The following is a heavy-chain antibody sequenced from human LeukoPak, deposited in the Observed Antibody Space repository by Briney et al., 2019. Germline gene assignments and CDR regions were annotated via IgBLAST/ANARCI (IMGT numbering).Heavy chain of an antibody. V-gene: IGHV3-7*01. CDR1: GFTFSSYW. Sequence: GGSLRLSCAASGFTFSSYWMSWVRQAPGKGLEWVANIKQDGSEKYYVDSVKGRFTISRDNAKNSLYLQMNSLRAEDTAVYYCARDSSRGGATLLDYWGQGTLVTVSS. D-gene: IGHD1-26*01. CDR3: ARDSSRGGATLLDY. CDR2: IKQDGSEK. J-gene: IGHJ4*02.